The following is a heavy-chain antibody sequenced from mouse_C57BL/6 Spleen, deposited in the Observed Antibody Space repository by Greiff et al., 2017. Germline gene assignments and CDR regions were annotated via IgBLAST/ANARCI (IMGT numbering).Heavy chain of an antibody. CDR2: INPSSGYT. D-gene: IGHD1-1*01. Sequence: QVQLKESGAELAKPGASVKLSCKASGYTFTSYWMHWVKQRPGQGLEWIGYINPSSGYTKYNQKFKDKATLTADKSSSTAYMQLSSLAYEDSAVYYCARSTTVVPFDYWGQGTTLTVSS. J-gene: IGHJ2*01. V-gene: IGHV1-7*01. CDR3: ARSTTVVPFDY. CDR1: GYTFTSYW.